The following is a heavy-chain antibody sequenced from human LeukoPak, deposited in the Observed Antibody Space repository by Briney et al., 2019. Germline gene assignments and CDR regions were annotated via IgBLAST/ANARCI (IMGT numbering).Heavy chain of an antibody. CDR2: IYYSGST. V-gene: IGHV4-39*07. J-gene: IGHJ4*02. Sequence: PSETLSLTCTVSGGSISSSSYYWGWIRQPPGKGLEWIGSIYYSGSTYYNPSLKSRVTISVDTSKNQFSLKLSSVTAADTAVYYCASPYSSSWNFDYWGQGTLVTVSS. CDR3: ASPYSSSWNFDY. D-gene: IGHD6-13*01. CDR1: GGSISSSSYY.